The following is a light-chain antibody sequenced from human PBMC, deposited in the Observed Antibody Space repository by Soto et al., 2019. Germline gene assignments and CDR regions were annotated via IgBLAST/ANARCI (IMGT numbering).Light chain of an antibody. V-gene: IGKV3-20*01. CDR1: ERLSSVY. CDR2: GAS. Sequence: PGERATLSCRASERLSSVYLAWYQQRPGQPPRLLIYGASNRATGIPDRFSGSGSGTDFTLIINRLEPEDVAIYYCQQYGGSPRITFGQGTRLEIK. J-gene: IGKJ5*01. CDR3: QQYGGSPRIT.